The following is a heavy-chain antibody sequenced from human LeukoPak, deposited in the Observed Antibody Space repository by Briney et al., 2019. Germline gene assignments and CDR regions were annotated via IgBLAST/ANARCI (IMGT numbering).Heavy chain of an antibody. V-gene: IGHV3-48*01. Sequence: PGGSLRLSCAASGFTFSSYSMNWVRQAPGKGLEWVSYISSSSSTIYYADSVKGRFTISRDNAKNPLYLQMNSLRAEDTAVYYCARVDPHYYGMDVWGQGTTVTVSS. CDR2: ISSSSSTI. CDR1: GFTFSSYS. CDR3: ARVDPHYYGMDV. J-gene: IGHJ6*02.